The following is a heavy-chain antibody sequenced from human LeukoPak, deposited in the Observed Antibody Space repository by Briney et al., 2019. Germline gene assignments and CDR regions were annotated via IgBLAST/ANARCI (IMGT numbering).Heavy chain of an antibody. CDR3: ARDYATIKSSVRAFDI. CDR1: GGSISTYY. V-gene: IGHV4-59*05. J-gene: IGHJ3*02. CDR2: LYYSGSS. D-gene: IGHD5-12*01. Sequence: SETLSLTCTVSGGSISTYYWSWIRQPPGKGLEWIGSLYYSGSSYYNPSLKSRVTISADTSKNQFSLKLTSVTAADTAVYYCARDYATIKSSVRAFDIWGQGTMVTVSS.